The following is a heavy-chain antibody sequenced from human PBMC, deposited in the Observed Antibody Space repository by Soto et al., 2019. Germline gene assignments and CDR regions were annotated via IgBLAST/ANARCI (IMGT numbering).Heavy chain of an antibody. V-gene: IGHV3-23*01. D-gene: IGHD6-13*01. CDR1: GFTFSSYA. J-gene: IGHJ4*02. Sequence: GSLRLSCAASGFTFSSYAMSWVRQAPGKGLEWVSAISGSGGSTYYADSVKGRFTISRDNSKNTLYLQMNSLRAEDTAVYYCAKDEPGYSSSCRSCDYWGQGTLVTVSS. CDR2: ISGSGGST. CDR3: AKDEPGYSSSCRSCDY.